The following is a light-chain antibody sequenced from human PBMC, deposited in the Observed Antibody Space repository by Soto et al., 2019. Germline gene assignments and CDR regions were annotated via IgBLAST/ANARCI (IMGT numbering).Light chain of an antibody. V-gene: IGLV1-47*01. CDR2: RNN. J-gene: IGLJ1*01. CDR3: AAWDDNRSVL. Sequence: QSVLTQAPSASGTPGQRVTISCSGTSSNIGNNYVYWYQQFPGTAPKILIYRNNQRPSGVPDRFSGSKSGTSASLAISGLRSEDEADYYCAAWDDNRSVLFGTGTKVTVL. CDR1: SSNIGNNY.